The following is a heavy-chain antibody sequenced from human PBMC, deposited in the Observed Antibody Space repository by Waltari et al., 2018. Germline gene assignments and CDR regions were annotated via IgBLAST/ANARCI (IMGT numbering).Heavy chain of an antibody. CDR3: ARGFVSDWFDP. V-gene: IGHV4-34*01. J-gene: IGHJ5*02. D-gene: IGHD2-15*01. CDR2: INHSGST. Sequence: QVQPQQWGAGLLKPSETLSLTCAVYGGSCSGYDWSWIRQPPGKGLAGIGEINHSGSTNYNPSLKSRVTISVDTSKNQFSLKLSSVTAADTAVYYCARGFVSDWFDPWGQGTLVTVSS. CDR1: GGSCSGYD.